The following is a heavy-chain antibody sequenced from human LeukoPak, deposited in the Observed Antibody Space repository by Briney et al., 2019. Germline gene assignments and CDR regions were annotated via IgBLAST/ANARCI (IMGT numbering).Heavy chain of an antibody. Sequence: ASVKVSCKASGYTFTSYAMHWVRQAPGQRLEWMGWINAGNGNTKYSQKFQGRVTITRDTSASTAYMELSSLRSEDTAVYYCARATRASRYNWNYGVDYWGQGTLVTVSS. D-gene: IGHD1-7*01. CDR3: ARATRASRYNWNYGVDY. J-gene: IGHJ4*02. CDR2: INAGNGNT. CDR1: GYTFTSYA. V-gene: IGHV1-3*01.